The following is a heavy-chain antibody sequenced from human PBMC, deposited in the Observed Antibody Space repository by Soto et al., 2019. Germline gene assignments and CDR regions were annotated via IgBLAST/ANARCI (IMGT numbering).Heavy chain of an antibody. V-gene: IGHV1-8*01. CDR3: ARGFPYCTNGVCYTDWFDP. CDR1: GYTFTSYD. D-gene: IGHD2-8*01. CDR2: MNPNSGNT. J-gene: IGHJ5*02. Sequence: QVQLVQSGAEVKKPGASVKVSCKASGYTFTSYDINWVRQATGQGLEWMGWMNPNSGNTGYAQKCQGRVTMTRNTSISTAYMELSSLRSEDTAVYYCARGFPYCTNGVCYTDWFDPWGQGTLVTVSS.